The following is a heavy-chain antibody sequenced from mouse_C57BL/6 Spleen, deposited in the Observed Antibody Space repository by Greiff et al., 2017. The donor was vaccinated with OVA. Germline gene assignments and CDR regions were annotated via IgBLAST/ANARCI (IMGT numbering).Heavy chain of an antibody. CDR1: GFTFSDYY. CDR3: ARDKGVYGLRGYAMDY. D-gene: IGHD2-2*01. CDR2: INYDGSST. Sequence: EVKLMESEGGLVQPGSSMKLSCTASGFTFSDYYMAWVRQVPEKGLEWVANINYDGSSTYYLDSLKSRFIISRDNAKNILYLQMSSLKSEDTATYYCARDKGVYGLRGYAMDYWGQVTSVTVSS. V-gene: IGHV5-16*01. J-gene: IGHJ4*01.